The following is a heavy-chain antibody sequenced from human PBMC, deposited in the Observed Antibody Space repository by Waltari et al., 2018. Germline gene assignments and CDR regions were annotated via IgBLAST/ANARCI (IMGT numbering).Heavy chain of an antibody. CDR2: IKSKTDGGTT. Sequence: EVPVVASGGGRGQPGGALRRPCEPPGFMLATSWLGWVGRIKSKTDGGTTDYAAPVKGRFTISRDDSKNTLYLQMNSLKTEDTAVYYCTTDMLWTTVTTNWFDPWGQGTLVTVSS. V-gene: IGHV3-15*01. CDR1: GFMLATSW. D-gene: IGHD4-17*01. CDR3: TTDMLWTTVTTNWFDP. J-gene: IGHJ5*02.